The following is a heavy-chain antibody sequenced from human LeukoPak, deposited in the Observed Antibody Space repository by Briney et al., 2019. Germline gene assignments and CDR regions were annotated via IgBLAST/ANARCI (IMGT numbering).Heavy chain of an antibody. CDR3: ARVSYDFWSGSGNYYMDV. J-gene: IGHJ6*03. D-gene: IGHD3-3*01. CDR2: ISSSGSTI. CDR1: GFTFSDYY. Sequence: PGGSLRLSCAASGFTFSDYYMSWIRQAPGKGLEWVSYISSSGSTIYYADSVKGRFTISRDNAKNSLYLQMNSLRAEDTAVYYCARVSYDFWSGSGNYYMDVWGKGTTVTVSS. V-gene: IGHV3-11*01.